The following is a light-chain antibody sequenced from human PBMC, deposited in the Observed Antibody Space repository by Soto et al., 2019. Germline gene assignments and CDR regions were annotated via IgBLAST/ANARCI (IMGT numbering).Light chain of an antibody. J-gene: IGKJ1*01. CDR2: DAS. Sequence: DIQMTQSPSTLSASVGDRVTITCRASQSISSWLAWYQQKPGKAPKLLIYDASSLESGVPSRFSGSGSGTEFTLTISSLQHDDFATYYCQQYVTFGQGTKVDI. CDR1: QSISSW. V-gene: IGKV1-5*01. CDR3: QQYVT.